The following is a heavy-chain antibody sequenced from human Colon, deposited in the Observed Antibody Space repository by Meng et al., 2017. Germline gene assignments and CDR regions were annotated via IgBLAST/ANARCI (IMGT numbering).Heavy chain of an antibody. CDR3: ARSLDSGPGSY. J-gene: IGHJ4*02. CDR2: ISYDGSNK. Sequence: VVRVGSGGGLVQPGGSLGLSCAASGFTFSRYAMSWFRQALGKGLEWVAVISYDGSNKYYADSVKGRFTISRDNSKNTLYLQMNSLRAEDTAVYYCARSLDSGPGSYWGQGTLVTVSS. CDR1: GFTFSRYA. D-gene: IGHD1-26*01. V-gene: IGHV3-30*01.